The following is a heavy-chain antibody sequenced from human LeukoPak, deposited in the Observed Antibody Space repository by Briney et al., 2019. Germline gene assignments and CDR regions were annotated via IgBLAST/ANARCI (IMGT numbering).Heavy chain of an antibody. V-gene: IGHV4-59*12. CDR2: IYYSGST. Sequence: SETLSLTCTVSGGSISSYYWSWIRQPPGKGLEWIGYIYYSGSTNYNPSLKSRVTISVDTSKNQFSLKLSSVTAADTAVYYCASPGYCSSTSCHDYWGQGTLVTVSS. D-gene: IGHD2-2*01. CDR3: ASPGYCSSTSCHDY. J-gene: IGHJ4*02. CDR1: GGSISSYY.